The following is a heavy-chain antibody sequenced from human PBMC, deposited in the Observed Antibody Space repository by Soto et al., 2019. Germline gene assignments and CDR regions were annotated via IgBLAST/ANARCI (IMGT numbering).Heavy chain of an antibody. CDR2: IYWDDGK. Sequence: QITLKESGPTLVKPTQTLTLTCTFSGFSLTTSGVGVGWIRQPPGKALEWLALIYWDDGKRYSPSLESRPTITKDTSKNQVVLTMTNMDPVDTATYYCAHARPPYYYYGMDVWGQGTTVTVSS. V-gene: IGHV2-5*02. CDR3: AHARPPYYYYGMDV. CDR1: GFSLTTSGVG. J-gene: IGHJ6*02.